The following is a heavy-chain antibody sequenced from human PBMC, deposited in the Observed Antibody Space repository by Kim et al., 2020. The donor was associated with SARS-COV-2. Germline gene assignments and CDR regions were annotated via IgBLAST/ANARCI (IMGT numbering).Heavy chain of an antibody. CDR2: INHSGST. D-gene: IGHD2-8*02. V-gene: IGHV4-34*01. Sequence: SETLSLTCAVYGGSFSDYTWTWICKPPGKGLEWIGEINHSGSTNLSSSLKSRITISVDTSKSQFSLRLKSMTATDAAVYYCARGRAGVVPSPVLGLGPYYHYYAMDVWGRGTPVAVSS. J-gene: IGHJ6*02. CDR1: GGSFSDYT. CDR3: ARGRAGVVPSPVLGLGPYYHYYAMDV.